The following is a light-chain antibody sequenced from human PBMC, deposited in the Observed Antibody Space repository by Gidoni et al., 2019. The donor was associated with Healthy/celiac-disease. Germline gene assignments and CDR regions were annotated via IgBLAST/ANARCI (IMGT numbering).Light chain of an antibody. CDR3: QQYKNWPET. CDR1: QSVSSN. J-gene: IGKJ1*01. CDR2: GAS. Sequence: EIVMTQSPATLSVSPGERATLSCRASQSVSSNLAWYQQKPGQAPRRLIYGASTRATGIPARCSGSGSGTEFTITISSLQSEDFAVYYCQQYKNWPETFGQXTKVEIK. V-gene: IGKV3-15*01.